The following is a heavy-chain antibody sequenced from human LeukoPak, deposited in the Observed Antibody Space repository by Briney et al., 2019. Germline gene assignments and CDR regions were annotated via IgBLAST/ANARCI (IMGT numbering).Heavy chain of an antibody. J-gene: IGHJ4*02. CDR3: ARDWEN. D-gene: IGHD1-26*01. V-gene: IGHV3-30*02. CDR1: GFTFSSYG. CDR2: IRYDESNT. Sequence: GGSLRLSCTASGFTFSSYGMHWVRQAPGKGLEWVAFIRYDESNTYYADSVKGRFTTSRDNSKNTLYLQMNSLRAEDTAVYYCARDWENWGQGTLVTVSS.